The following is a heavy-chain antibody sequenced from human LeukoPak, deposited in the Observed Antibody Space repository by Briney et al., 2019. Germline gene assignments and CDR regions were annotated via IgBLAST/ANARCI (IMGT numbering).Heavy chain of an antibody. CDR1: GGTFSSYA. CDR3: ARVLLDSSGYPEEGPDY. Sequence: SVKVSCKASGGTFSSYAISWVRQAPGQGLEWMGRIIPILGIANYAQKFQGRVTITADKSTSTAYMELSSLRSEDTAVYYCARVLLDSSGYPEEGPDYWGQGTLVTVSS. CDR2: IIPILGIA. V-gene: IGHV1-69*04. J-gene: IGHJ4*02. D-gene: IGHD3-22*01.